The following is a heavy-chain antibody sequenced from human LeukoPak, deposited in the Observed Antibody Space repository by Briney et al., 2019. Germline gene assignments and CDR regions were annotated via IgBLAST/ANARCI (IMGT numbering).Heavy chain of an antibody. CDR1: GGTFSSYV. D-gene: IGHD5-24*01. J-gene: IGHJ6*03. Sequence: GASVKVSCKASGGTFSSYVISWVRQAPGQGLEWMGGIIPIFGTANYAQKFQGRVTITTDESTSTAYMEPSSLRSEDTAVYYCARARDGYNYDYYYYMDVWGKGTTVTVSS. CDR2: IIPIFGTA. V-gene: IGHV1-69*05. CDR3: ARARDGYNYDYYYYMDV.